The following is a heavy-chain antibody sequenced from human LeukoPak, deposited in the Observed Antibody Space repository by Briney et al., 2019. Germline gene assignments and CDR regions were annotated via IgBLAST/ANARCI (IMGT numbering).Heavy chain of an antibody. CDR3: ARDMGYSSGGGPVR. Sequence: PGGSLRLSCAASGFTFDDYAMHWVRQAPGKGLEWVSGISWNSGSIGYAASLKGRFTISRDNAKNSLYLQMNSLRAEDTALYYCARDMGYSSGGGPVRWGQGTLVTVSS. CDR2: ISWNSGSI. J-gene: IGHJ4*02. CDR1: GFTFDDYA. D-gene: IGHD6-19*01. V-gene: IGHV3-9*01.